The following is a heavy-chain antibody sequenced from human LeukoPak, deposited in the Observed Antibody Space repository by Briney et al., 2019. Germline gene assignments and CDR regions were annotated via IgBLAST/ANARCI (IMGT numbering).Heavy chain of an antibody. J-gene: IGHJ4*02. CDR3: ARGRWVGTTQAYYLDF. CDR2: VNAGNGDT. Sequence: ASVKVSCKTSGYGFMNYAVQWVRQAPGERLEWMGWVNAGNGDTRYSPEFQGRVTIARDTSASTVYMELSSLTSADTATYYCARGRWVGTTQAYYLDFWGQGTLVTVSS. V-gene: IGHV1-3*01. D-gene: IGHD1-26*01. CDR1: GYGFMNYA.